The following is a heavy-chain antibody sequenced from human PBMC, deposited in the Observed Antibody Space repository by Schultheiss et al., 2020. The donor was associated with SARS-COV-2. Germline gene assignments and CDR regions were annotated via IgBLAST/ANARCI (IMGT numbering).Heavy chain of an antibody. CDR2: INPNSGGT. V-gene: IGHV1-2*02. CDR1: GYTFTSYD. CDR3: ARSTSRDYYGMDV. Sequence: ASVKVSCKASGYTFTSYDINWVRQATGHGLEWMGWINPNSGGTNYAQKFQGRVTMTRDTSISTAYMELSRLRSDDTAVYYCARSTSRDYYGMDVWGQGTTVTVSS. J-gene: IGHJ6*02.